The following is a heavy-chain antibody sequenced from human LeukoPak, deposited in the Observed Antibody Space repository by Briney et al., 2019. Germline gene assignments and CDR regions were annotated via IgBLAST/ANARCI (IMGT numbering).Heavy chain of an antibody. CDR2: INPSGSST. J-gene: IGHJ5*02. Sequence: ASVKVSCKASGYSFTSHYMHWVRQAPGQGLEWMGLINPSGSSTLYAQKFQGRVTMTRNTSISTAYMELSSLRSEDTAVYYCARTYYDILTGYYSWFDPWGQGTLVTVSS. V-gene: IGHV1-46*01. CDR1: GYSFTSHY. CDR3: ARTYYDILTGYYSWFDP. D-gene: IGHD3-9*01.